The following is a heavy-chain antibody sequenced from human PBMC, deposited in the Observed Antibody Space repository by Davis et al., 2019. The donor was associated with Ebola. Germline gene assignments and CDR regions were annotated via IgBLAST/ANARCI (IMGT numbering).Heavy chain of an antibody. CDR2: INSDGSST. J-gene: IGHJ4*02. CDR1: GFTFSSYW. Sequence: HTGGSLRLSCAASGFTFSSYWMHWVRQAPGKGLVWVSRINSDGSSTSYADSMKGRFTISRDNSKNTLYLQMNSLRAEDTAVYYCAKDPRWLQQPYWGQGTLVTVSS. V-gene: IGHV3-74*01. CDR3: AKDPRWLQQPY. D-gene: IGHD5-24*01.